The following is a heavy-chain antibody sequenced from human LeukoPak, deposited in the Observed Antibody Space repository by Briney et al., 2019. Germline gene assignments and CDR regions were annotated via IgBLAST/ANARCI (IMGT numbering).Heavy chain of an antibody. CDR2: ISGSGDTT. CDR1: GLTFYTYG. J-gene: IGHJ4*02. V-gene: IGHV3-23*01. CDR3: AKGHSAHGTGFDC. Sequence: PGGSLRLSCAAFGLTFYTYGMSWVRQAPGKGLEWVSGISGSGDTTYYADSVKGRFTISRDNSKNTLYLQMNSLRVEDTAVYYCAKGHSAHGTGFDCWGQGTLVAVSS. D-gene: IGHD1-14*01.